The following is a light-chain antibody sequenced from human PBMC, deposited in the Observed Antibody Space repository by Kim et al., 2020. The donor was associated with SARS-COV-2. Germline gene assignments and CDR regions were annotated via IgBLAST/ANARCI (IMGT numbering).Light chain of an antibody. CDR1: SSDVGSYNL. V-gene: IGLV2-23*02. CDR2: EVS. J-gene: IGLJ1*01. CDR3: SSLTGSNTFV. Sequence: QSALTQPASVSGSPGQSITISCTGTSSDVGSYNLVSWYQQHPGKAPKLMIYEVSKRPSGVSNRFSGSKSGNTASLTISGLQAEDEADYYCSSLTGSNTFVFGAGTKVTVL.